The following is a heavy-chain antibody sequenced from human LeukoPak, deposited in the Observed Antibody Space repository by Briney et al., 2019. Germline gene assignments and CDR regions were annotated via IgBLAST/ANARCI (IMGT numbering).Heavy chain of an antibody. V-gene: IGHV3-30*02. D-gene: IGHD5-24*01. J-gene: IGHJ4*02. CDR2: IRYDGSNK. Sequence: GGSLRLSCAVSGITFRNYGMHWVRQAPGKGLEWVAFIRYDGSNKYYADSVKGRFTISRDNSKNTLYLQMNSLRAEDTAVYYCANMAKPDYWGQGTLVTVSS. CDR1: GITFRNYG. CDR3: ANMAKPDY.